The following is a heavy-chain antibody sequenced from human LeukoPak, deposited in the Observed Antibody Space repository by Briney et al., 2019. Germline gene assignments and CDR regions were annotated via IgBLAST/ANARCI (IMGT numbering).Heavy chain of an antibody. J-gene: IGHJ4*02. CDR2: ISAYNGNT. CDR3: ARGPYDYVWGSYPKNDY. D-gene: IGHD3-16*02. V-gene: IGHV1-18*01. Sequence: ASVKLSCKASGYTFTSYGTSWVPQAPGQGLEWMGWISAYNGNTNYAQKPQGRVTMTTATSTSTAYMELRRLRSDDTAVYYCARGPYDYVWGSYPKNDYWGQGTLVTVSS. CDR1: GYTFTSYG.